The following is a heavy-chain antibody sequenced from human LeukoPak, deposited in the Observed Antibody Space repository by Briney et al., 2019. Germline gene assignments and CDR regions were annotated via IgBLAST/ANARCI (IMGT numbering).Heavy chain of an antibody. J-gene: IGHJ6*03. CDR2: TYYRSKWYN. CDR1: GDSVSSNSAA. V-gene: IGHV6-1*01. CDR3: AREPGGSPPKKYYYYYMDV. Sequence: SQTLSLTCAISGDSVSSNSAAWNWIRQSPSRGLEWLGRTYYRSKWYNDYAVSVKSRITINPDTSKNQFSLQLNSVTPEDTAVYYCAREPGGSPPKKYYYYYMDVWGKGTTVTISS. D-gene: IGHD3-10*01.